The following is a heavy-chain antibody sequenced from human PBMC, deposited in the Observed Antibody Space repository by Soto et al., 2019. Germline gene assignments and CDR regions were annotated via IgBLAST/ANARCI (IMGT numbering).Heavy chain of an antibody. D-gene: IGHD6-19*01. J-gene: IGHJ6*02. CDR3: ARVLGSGWYYYYYGMDV. V-gene: IGHV4-34*01. CDR2: INHSGST. CDR1: GGSFSGYY. Sequence: QVQLQQWGAGLLKPSETLSLTCAVYGGSFSGYYWSWIRQPPGKGLEWIGEINHSGSTNYNPALKSRVTRSVDTSKNQFSLKLSSVTAADTAVYYCARVLGSGWYYYYYGMDVWGQGTTVTVSS.